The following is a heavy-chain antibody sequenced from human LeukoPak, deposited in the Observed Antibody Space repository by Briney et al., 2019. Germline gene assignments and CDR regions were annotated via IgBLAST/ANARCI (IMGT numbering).Heavy chain of an antibody. CDR2: ISSSSSYI. CDR3: ANQRRDSNSSPFRFHFDS. Sequence: GGSLRLSCAASGFTFSSYSMNWVRQVPGKGLEWVSSISSSSSYIYYADSVKGRFTVSRDNSKNTVHLQMNSLRAEDTAVYYCANQRRDSNSSPFRFHFDSWGQGSLVTVSS. CDR1: GFTFSSYS. D-gene: IGHD6-6*01. V-gene: IGHV3-21*01. J-gene: IGHJ4*02.